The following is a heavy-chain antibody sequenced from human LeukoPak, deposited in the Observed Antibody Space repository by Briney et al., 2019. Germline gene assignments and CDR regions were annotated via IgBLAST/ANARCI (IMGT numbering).Heavy chain of an antibody. CDR1: GYSFSNHW. CDR3: ARRPQGYGGSVDY. J-gene: IGHJ4*02. Sequence: GESLKISCKGSGYSFSNHWIGWVRQMPGKGLEWMGIIYPGDSDTRCSPSFQGQVTISADKSINTAYLQWSSLKASDTAMYYCARRPQGYGGSVDYWGQGTLVTVSS. V-gene: IGHV5-51*01. CDR2: IYPGDSDT. D-gene: IGHD4-23*01.